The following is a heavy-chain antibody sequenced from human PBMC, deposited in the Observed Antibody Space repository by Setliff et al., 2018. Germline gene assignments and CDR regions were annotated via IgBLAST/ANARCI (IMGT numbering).Heavy chain of an antibody. CDR3: ARDYTYYDFWSGPSSDAFDI. CDR2: ISSSSSTI. Sequence: GGSLRLSCAASGFSFSSYSMNWVRQAPGKGLEWVSYISSSSSTIYYADSVKGRFTISRDNAKNSLYLQMNSLRAEDTAVYYCARDYTYYDFWSGPSSDAFDIWGQGTMVTVSS. CDR1: GFSFSSYS. D-gene: IGHD3-3*01. J-gene: IGHJ3*02. V-gene: IGHV3-48*01.